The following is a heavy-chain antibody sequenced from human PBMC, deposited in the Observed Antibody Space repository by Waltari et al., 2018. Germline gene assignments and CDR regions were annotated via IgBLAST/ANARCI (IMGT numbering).Heavy chain of an antibody. CDR2: ITRDGGTT. Sequence: EVQLVESGGVVVQSGGSLRLSCAASGFTFDNYALPWVRQPPGRGLEWVSLITRDGGTTFFADSVKGRFTISRDNSKNSLYLQMNSLRGEDTALYYCAKEQNRIIDYWGQGTLVTVSS. CDR3: AKEQNRIIDY. V-gene: IGHV3-43D*03. CDR1: GFTFDNYA. J-gene: IGHJ4*02.